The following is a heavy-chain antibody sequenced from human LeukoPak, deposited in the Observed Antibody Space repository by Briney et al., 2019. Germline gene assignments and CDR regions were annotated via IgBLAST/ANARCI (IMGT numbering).Heavy chain of an antibody. CDR2: IYHSGCT. J-gene: IGHJ5*02. Sequence: SETLSLTCTVSGYSISSGYYWGWIRQPPGKGLEWIGSIYHSGCTYYNPSLKSRVTISVDTSKNQFSLKLSSVTAADTAVYYCARVGYCTNGVCYRFAFDPWGQGTPVTISS. D-gene: IGHD2-8*01. CDR1: GYSISSGYY. CDR3: ARVGYCTNGVCYRFAFDP. V-gene: IGHV4-38-2*02.